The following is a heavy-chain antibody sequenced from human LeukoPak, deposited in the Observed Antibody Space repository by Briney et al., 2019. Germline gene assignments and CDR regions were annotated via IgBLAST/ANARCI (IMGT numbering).Heavy chain of an antibody. Sequence: GGSLRLSCAASGFTFSSYWMSWVRQAPGKGLEWVANIKQDGSEKYYVDSVKGRFTISRDNAKNSLYLQMNGLRAEDTAVYYCARLAYYDFWSGYYLDYWGQGTLVTVSS. CDR2: IKQDGSEK. V-gene: IGHV3-7*01. D-gene: IGHD3-3*01. J-gene: IGHJ4*02. CDR3: ARLAYYDFWSGYYLDY. CDR1: GFTFSSYW.